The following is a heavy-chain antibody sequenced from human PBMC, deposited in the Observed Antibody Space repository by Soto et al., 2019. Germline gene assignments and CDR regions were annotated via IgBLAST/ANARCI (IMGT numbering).Heavy chain of an antibody. J-gene: IGHJ6*03. Sequence: EVQLVESGGGLVKPGGSLRLSCTASGFAFNTYSMNWVRQAPGKGLEWVSSINEDSTYIYYADSLRGRITISRDNAKDSLFLQMNSLRPDDTAVYYCVRDLGRYFRSGYMDLWGDGATVNVS. CDR3: VRDLGRYFRSGYMDL. CDR2: INEDSTYI. CDR1: GFAFNTYS. V-gene: IGHV3-21*02. D-gene: IGHD3-9*01.